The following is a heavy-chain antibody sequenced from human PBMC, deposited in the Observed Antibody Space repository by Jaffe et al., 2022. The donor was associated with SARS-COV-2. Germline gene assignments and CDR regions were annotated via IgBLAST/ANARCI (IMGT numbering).Heavy chain of an antibody. Sequence: EVQLVESGGGLVQPGRSLRLSCTTSGFAFDDSAMSWFRQAPGKGLEWVGFIRSKAYGGAIEYAASVKGRFTISRDDSKSIAYLQMNSLKIEDTAVYYCTRGRSPGDNWGRGTLVTVSS. J-gene: IGHJ4*02. CDR2: IRSKAYGGAI. D-gene: IGHD2-15*01. V-gene: IGHV3-49*03. CDR1: GFAFDDSA. CDR3: TRGRSPGDN.